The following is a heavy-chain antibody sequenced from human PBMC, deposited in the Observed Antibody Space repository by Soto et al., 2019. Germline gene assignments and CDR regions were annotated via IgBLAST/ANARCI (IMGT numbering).Heavy chain of an antibody. CDR2: TYYRSNWRH. J-gene: IGHJ5*02. V-gene: IGHV6-1*01. Sequence: SQTLSLTCAISGDSVSSNTAAWDWIRSCPSRGLEWLGRTYYRSNWRHDYAVSVKSRITVNPDTSKNHFSLQLNAVTPDDTAVYYSARGVAGTGCDLWRQGTLVTVSS. CDR1: GDSVSSNTAA. CDR3: ARGVAGTGCDL. D-gene: IGHD6-19*01.